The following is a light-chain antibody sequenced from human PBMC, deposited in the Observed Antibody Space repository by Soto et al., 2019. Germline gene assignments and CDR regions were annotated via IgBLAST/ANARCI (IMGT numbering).Light chain of an antibody. CDR1: SSDVGGYNF. CDR3: SSYTSSSTYV. CDR2: DVS. V-gene: IGLV2-14*03. J-gene: IGLJ1*01. Sequence: QSALTQPASVSRSPGQSITLSCTGTSSDVGGYNFVSWYQQHPGKAPKLMIYDVSNRPSGVSNRFSGSKSGNTASLTISGLQAEDEADYYCSSYTSSSTYVFGTGTKLTVL.